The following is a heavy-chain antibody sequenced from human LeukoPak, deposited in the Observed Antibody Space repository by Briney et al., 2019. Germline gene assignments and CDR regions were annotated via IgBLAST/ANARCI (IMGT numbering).Heavy chain of an antibody. D-gene: IGHD2-2*01. V-gene: IGHV3-48*03. CDR3: ARPTGRYQLLGFDY. CDR2: ISSSGCTI. J-gene: IGHJ4*02. CDR1: GFTFSRYE. Sequence: SLRLSCAASGFTFSRYEMNSVRQAPGKRLECVSYISSSGCTIYYADSVKGRFTISRDNAKNSLYLQMNSLRAEDTAVYYCARPTGRYQLLGFDYWGQGTLVTVCS.